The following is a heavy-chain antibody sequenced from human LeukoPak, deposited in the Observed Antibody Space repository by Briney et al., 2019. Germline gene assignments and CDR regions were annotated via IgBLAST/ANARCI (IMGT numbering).Heavy chain of an antibody. D-gene: IGHD6-13*01. CDR2: ISSSSSTI. CDR1: GFTFSSYS. CDR3: AKEGAAAGNSFDY. J-gene: IGHJ4*02. V-gene: IGHV3-48*01. Sequence: PGGSLRLSCAASGFTFSSYSMNWVRQAPGKGLEWVSYISSSSSTIYYADSVKGRFTISRDNAKNSLYLQMNSLRAEDTAVYYCAKEGAAAGNSFDYWGQGTLVTVSS.